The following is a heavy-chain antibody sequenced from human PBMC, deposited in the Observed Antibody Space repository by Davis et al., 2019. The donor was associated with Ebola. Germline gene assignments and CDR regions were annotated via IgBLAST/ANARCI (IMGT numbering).Heavy chain of an antibody. D-gene: IGHD1-26*01. CDR1: GYTFTGYY. V-gene: IGHV1-2*02. CDR2: INPNSGGT. J-gene: IGHJ5*02. Sequence: ASVKVSCQASGYTFTGYYMHWVRQAPGQGLEWMGWINPNSGGTNYAQKLQGRVTMTTDTSTSTAYMELRSLRSDDTAVYYCASNVLSVGGTLNWFDPWGQGTLVTVSS. CDR3: ASNVLSVGGTLNWFDP.